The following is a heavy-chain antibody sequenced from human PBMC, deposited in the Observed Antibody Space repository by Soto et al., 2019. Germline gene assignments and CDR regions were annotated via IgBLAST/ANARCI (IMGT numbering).Heavy chain of an antibody. D-gene: IGHD6-13*01. CDR2: INHSGST. Sequence: SETLSLTCAVYGGSFSGYYWSWIRQPPGKGLEWIGEINHSGSTNYNPSLKSRVTISVDTSKNQFSLKPSSVTAADTAVYYCARGLGGGSSWPTHHFDYWGQGTLVTVSS. CDR3: ARGLGGGSSWPTHHFDY. J-gene: IGHJ4*02. V-gene: IGHV4-34*01. CDR1: GGSFSGYY.